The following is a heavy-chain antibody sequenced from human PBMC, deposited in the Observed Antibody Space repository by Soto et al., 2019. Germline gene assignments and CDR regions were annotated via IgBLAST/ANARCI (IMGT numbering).Heavy chain of an antibody. D-gene: IGHD2-21*01. V-gene: IGHV3-7*05. Sequence: EVQLVESGGGLVQPGGSLRLSCAASGFSFSRFWMTWVRQAPGKGLEWVANINQDGIKIHYGDSVEGRFTLSRDNAKKSLYPQLNSLRPEDTVMYYCARDFSPSGEFFLDVFDVWGQGTVVTVSS. J-gene: IGHJ3*01. CDR2: INQDGIKI. CDR1: GFSFSRFW. CDR3: ARDFSPSGEFFLDVFDV.